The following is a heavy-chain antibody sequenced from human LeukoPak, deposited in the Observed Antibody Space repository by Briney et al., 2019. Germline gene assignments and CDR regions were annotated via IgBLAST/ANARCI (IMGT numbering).Heavy chain of an antibody. V-gene: IGHV3-30*04. J-gene: IGHJ4*02. CDR3: VKDWGAYFASGSSYFDY. D-gene: IGHD3-10*01. CDR1: GFTFSRHP. Sequence: GGSLRLPCAASGFTFSRHPMHWARQAPGKGLEWVAVTSHDGSNKYYTDSVKGRFTISRDNSKDTLYLQMNSLRPEDTAVYYCVKDWGAYFASGSSYFDYWGQGTLVTVSS. CDR2: TSHDGSNK.